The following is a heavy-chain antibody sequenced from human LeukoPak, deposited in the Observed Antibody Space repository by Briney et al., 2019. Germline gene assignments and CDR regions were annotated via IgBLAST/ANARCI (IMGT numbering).Heavy chain of an antibody. CDR1: GFTFSSYS. J-gene: IGHJ4*02. CDR3: ASLGGSYLFDY. D-gene: IGHD1-26*01. V-gene: IGHV3-21*01. Sequence: GGSLRLSCAASGFTFSSYSMSWVRQAPGKGLEWVSSISSSSSYIYYADSVKGRFTISRDNSKNTLYLQMNSLRAEDTAVYYCASLGGSYLFDYWGQGTLVTVSS. CDR2: ISSSSSYI.